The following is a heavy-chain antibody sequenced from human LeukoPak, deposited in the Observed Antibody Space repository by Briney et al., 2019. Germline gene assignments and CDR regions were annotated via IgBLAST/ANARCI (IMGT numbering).Heavy chain of an antibody. V-gene: IGHV4-59*08. CDR1: GGSISSYY. J-gene: IGHJ4*02. CDR3: ARRTTGAGPFDY. D-gene: IGHD1-1*01. Sequence: SETLSLTCTVSGGSISSYYWSWIRQPPGKGLEWIAYIYYRGSTNYNPSLKSRVTISVDTSKNQFSLKLSSVTAADTAVYYCARRTTGAGPFDYWGQGTLVTVSS. CDR2: IYYRGST.